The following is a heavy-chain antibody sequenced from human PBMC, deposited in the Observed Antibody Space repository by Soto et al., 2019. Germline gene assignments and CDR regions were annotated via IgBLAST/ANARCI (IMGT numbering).Heavy chain of an antibody. CDR1: GFTFSILA. CDR2: IDYSGGTT. V-gene: IGHV3-23*01. J-gene: IGHJ4*02. Sequence: EVQLLESGGGLVQPGGSLRLSCAASGFTFSILAMGWVRQAPGKGLEWVSVIDYSGGTTYYTDSVKGRFIISRDNSKKMLTRKMNSLRAEDRAVYYCAREATRTGGWYYFDYWGQGALVTVSS. CDR3: AREATRTGGWYYFDY. D-gene: IGHD6-19*01.